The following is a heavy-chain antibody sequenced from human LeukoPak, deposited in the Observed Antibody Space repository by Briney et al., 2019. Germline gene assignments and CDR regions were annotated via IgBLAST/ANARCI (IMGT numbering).Heavy chain of an antibody. CDR3: ARGHLYDYSSTSYYFDY. J-gene: IGHJ4*02. Sequence: GESLKISCKGSGYSFTSYWIGWVRQMPGKGLEWMGIIYPGDSDTRYSPSFQGQVTISADKSISTAYLQWSSLKASDTAMYYCARGHLYDYSSTSYYFDYWGQGTLVTVSS. CDR1: GYSFTSYW. CDR2: IYPGDSDT. D-gene: IGHD6-13*01. V-gene: IGHV5-51*01.